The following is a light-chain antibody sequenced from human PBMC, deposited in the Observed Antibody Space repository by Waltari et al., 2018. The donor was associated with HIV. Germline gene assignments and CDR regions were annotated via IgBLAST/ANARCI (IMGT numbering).Light chain of an antibody. V-gene: IGLV2-14*01. Sequence: QSALTQPASVSGSLGQSVTISCTGANSDIGGYNYVSWYKQHPGKAPKLIIHEVSNRPSGVSDRFSGSKSGNTASLTISGLQAEDESDYYCSSFITTTTHVVFGGGTRLTVL. CDR1: NSDIGGYNY. J-gene: IGLJ2*01. CDR2: EVS. CDR3: SSFITTTTHVV.